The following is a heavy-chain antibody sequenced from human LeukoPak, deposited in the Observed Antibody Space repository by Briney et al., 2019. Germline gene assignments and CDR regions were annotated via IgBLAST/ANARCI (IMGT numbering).Heavy chain of an antibody. CDR3: ARGVEPLAANTLAY. CDR1: GFTVITND. Sequence: GGSLRLSCAASGFTVITNDMTWVRQAPGKGLEGVSVLYSDGNTKYADSVQGRFTISSDNSKNTLYLEMNSLSPDDTAVYYCARGVEPLAANTLAYWGQGTLVTVS. D-gene: IGHD1-14*01. CDR2: LYSDGNT. J-gene: IGHJ4*02. V-gene: IGHV3-53*01.